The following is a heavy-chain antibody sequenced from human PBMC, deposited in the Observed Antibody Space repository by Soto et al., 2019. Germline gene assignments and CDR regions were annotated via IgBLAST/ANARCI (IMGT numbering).Heavy chain of an antibody. V-gene: IGHV1-46*01. D-gene: IGHD3-10*01. Sequence: RASVKVSCKASGYTFTSYYMHWLRQAPGQGLEWMGIINPSGGSTSYAQKFQGRVTMTRDTSTSTVYMELSSLRSEDTAVYYCARGLPMVRGVKVNRPNWFDPWGQGTLVTVSS. CDR3: ARGLPMVRGVKVNRPNWFDP. CDR1: GYTFTSYY. CDR2: INPSGGST. J-gene: IGHJ5*02.